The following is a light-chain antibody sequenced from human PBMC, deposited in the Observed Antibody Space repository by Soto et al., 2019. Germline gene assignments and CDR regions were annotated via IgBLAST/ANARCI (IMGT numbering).Light chain of an antibody. J-gene: IGKJ4*01. CDR2: AAS. Sequence: DIQLTQSPSFLSGSVGDRVTITCRASQGISTYLAWYQQKPGKAPKLLIYAASTLQSGVPSRFSGSGSGTDFTLTISSLQPEDFATYYCQQSYSTPLTFGGGTKVDIK. CDR3: QQSYSTPLT. V-gene: IGKV1-39*01. CDR1: QGISTY.